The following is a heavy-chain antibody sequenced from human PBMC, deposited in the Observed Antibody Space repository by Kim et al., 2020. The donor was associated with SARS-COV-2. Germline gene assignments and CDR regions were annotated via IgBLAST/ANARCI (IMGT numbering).Heavy chain of an antibody. Sequence: YYNPSLQSRVTISVDTSKSQFSLNLRSVTATDTAVYYCARRGGIVNNYNYWGQGTLVTVSS. CDR3: ARRGGIVNNYNY. V-gene: IGHV4-39*01. J-gene: IGHJ4*02. D-gene: IGHD1-1*01.